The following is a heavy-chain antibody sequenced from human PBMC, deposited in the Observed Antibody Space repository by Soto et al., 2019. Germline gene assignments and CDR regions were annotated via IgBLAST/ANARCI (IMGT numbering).Heavy chain of an antibody. CDR1: GFNFSTYG. J-gene: IGHJ4*02. V-gene: IGHV3-30*03. CDR2: ISSDGSNK. D-gene: IGHD1-26*01. CDR3: ARSQSADYYGHMAN. Sequence: ESGGGVVPPGRSLRVSCAASGFNFSTYGMHWVRQAPGKGLEWVAVISSDGSNKYYGDSAKGRFTISRDNSQNTVYLQMNGPSADDTAGYVCARSQSADYYGHMANGGQGSGVT.